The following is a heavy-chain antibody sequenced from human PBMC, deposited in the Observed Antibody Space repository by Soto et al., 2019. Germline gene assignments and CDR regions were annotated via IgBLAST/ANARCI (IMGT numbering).Heavy chain of an antibody. V-gene: IGHV3-7*03. J-gene: IGHJ4*02. CDR1: GFTFSEYL. CDR2: INHDGNDR. CDR3: VLEGYNNSWASS. D-gene: IGHD6-13*01. Sequence: PGGSRRRSCAASGFTFSEYLMTWVRQAPGKGLEWVANINHDGNDRYYVDSVKGRFTISRDNAKNSLFLQMNSLRAEDTAVYYCVLEGYNNSWASSWGPGTLVTVSS.